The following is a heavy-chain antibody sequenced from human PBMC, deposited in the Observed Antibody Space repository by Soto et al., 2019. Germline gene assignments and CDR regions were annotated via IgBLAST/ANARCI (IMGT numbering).Heavy chain of an antibody. J-gene: IGHJ6*02. CDR3: AKLGYDCGYVHLYFFYGMDD. D-gene: IGHD5-12*01. Sequence: PGGSLRLSCAASGFTFSSYGMHWVRQARGKGLEWVADILYDGSNKYYADSVKGRFTISRDNSKNTLYLQMNSLRAEDTPVYSCAKLGYDCGYVHLYFFYGMDDWGHGTMVTVSS. CDR1: GFTFSSYG. V-gene: IGHV3-30*18. CDR2: ILYDGSNK.